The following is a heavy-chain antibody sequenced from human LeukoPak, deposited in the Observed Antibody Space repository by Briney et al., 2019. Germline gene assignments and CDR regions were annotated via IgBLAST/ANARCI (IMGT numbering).Heavy chain of an antibody. CDR1: GYSISSGYH. Sequence: SETLSLTCTVSGYSISSGYHWGWIRPPPGKGLDWIGSIYHSGSTYYNPSLKSRVAISVGTSKNQFSLKLSSVTAADTAVFYFAEAPALVAASFPGNYYYWTSGAKGPRSPSP. CDR2: IYHSGST. J-gene: IGHJ6*03. V-gene: IGHV4-38-2*02. D-gene: IGHD2-21*02. CDR3: AEAPALVAASFPGNYYYWTS.